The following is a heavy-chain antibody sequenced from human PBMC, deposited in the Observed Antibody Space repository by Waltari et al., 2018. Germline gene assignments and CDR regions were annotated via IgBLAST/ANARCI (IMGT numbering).Heavy chain of an antibody. D-gene: IGHD3-3*01. Sequence: QVQLQQWGAGLLKPSETLSLTCAVYGGSFSGYYWSWIRQPPGKGLEWIGEINHSGRTNYNPSLKGRVTISVDTSKNQFSLKLSSVTAADTAVYYCARGQGRDFWSGYHARGNWFDPWGQGTLVTVSS. CDR1: GGSFSGYY. J-gene: IGHJ5*02. CDR2: INHSGRT. V-gene: IGHV4-34*01. CDR3: ARGQGRDFWSGYHARGNWFDP.